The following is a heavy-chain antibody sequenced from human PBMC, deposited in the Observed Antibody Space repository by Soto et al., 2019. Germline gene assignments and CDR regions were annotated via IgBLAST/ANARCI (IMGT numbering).Heavy chain of an antibody. J-gene: IGHJ6*02. V-gene: IGHV3-23*01. CDR2: ISGSGGST. CDR1: GFTFSSYA. D-gene: IGHD4-4*01. Sequence: GGSLRLSCAASGFTFSSYAMSWVRQAPGKGLEWVSAISGSGGSTYYADSVKGRFTISRDNSKNTLYLQMNSLRAEDTAVYYCAKRTTVTRSGGGYYYYGMDVWGQGTTVTVSS. CDR3: AKRTTVTRSGGGYYYYGMDV.